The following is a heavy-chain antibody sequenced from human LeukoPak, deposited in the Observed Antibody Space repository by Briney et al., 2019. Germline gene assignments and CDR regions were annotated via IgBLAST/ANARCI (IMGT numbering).Heavy chain of an antibody. Sequence: PSETLSLTCTVSGGSISSYYWSWIRQPPGKGLEWIGYIYYSGSTNYNPSLKSRVTISVDTSKNQFSLKLSSVTAADTAVYYCALLGAYDAFDIWGQGTMVTVSS. D-gene: IGHD1-26*01. V-gene: IGHV4-59*08. CDR1: GGSISSYY. CDR3: ALLGAYDAFDI. J-gene: IGHJ3*02. CDR2: IYYSGST.